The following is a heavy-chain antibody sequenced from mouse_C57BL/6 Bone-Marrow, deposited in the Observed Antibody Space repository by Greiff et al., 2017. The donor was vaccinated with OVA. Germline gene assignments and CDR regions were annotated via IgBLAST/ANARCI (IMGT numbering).Heavy chain of an antibody. CDR3: ARGGLDGSSYPWYFDV. V-gene: IGHV1-78*01. D-gene: IGHD1-1*01. CDR2: IYPRDGST. Sequence: QVQLQQSDAELVKPGASVKISCKVSGYTFTDHTIHWMKQRPEQGLEWIGYIYPRDGSTKYNAKFKGKATLTADKSSSTAYMQLNSLTSEDSAVYFCARGGLDGSSYPWYFDVWGTGTTVTVSS. CDR1: GYTFTDHT. J-gene: IGHJ1*03.